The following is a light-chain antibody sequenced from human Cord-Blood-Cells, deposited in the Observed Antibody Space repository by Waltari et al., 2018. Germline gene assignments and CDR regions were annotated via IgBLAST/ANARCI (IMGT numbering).Light chain of an antibody. CDR3: SSYTSSSWV. CDR2: EVS. Sequence: QSALTQPASVSGSPGQSITISCTGTSSDVGGYNYVSWYQQHPGKAPKLMIYEVSNRPSGVSKRFSGSKSGNTAALTISGLQAEDEADYYCSSYTSSSWVFGTGTKVTVL. J-gene: IGLJ1*01. V-gene: IGLV2-14*01. CDR1: SSDVGGYNY.